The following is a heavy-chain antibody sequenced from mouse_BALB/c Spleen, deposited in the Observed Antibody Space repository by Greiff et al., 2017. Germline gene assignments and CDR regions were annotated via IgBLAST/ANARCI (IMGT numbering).Heavy chain of an antibody. V-gene: IGHV3-2*02. CDR2: ISYSGST. J-gene: IGHJ4*01. D-gene: IGHD2-10*02. CDR1: GYSITSDYA. CDR3: ARSGYGKREYAMDY. Sequence: VQLQQSGPGLVKPSQSLSLTCTVTGYSITSDYAWNWIRQFPGNKLEWMGYISYSGSTSYNPSLKSRISITRDTSKNQFFLQLNSVTTEDTATYYCARSGYGKREYAMDYWGQGTSVTVSS.